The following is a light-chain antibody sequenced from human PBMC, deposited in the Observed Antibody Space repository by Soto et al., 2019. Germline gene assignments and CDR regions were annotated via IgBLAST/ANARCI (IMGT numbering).Light chain of an antibody. CDR3: QHYNGYPWT. J-gene: IGKJ1*01. Sequence: DIQLVQSPSSLSASVGDRVTITCRASQGVNNYLAWFHQRPGEAPQSLIYAASTLRAGVPSRFSGSGYGTDFILTLDRLHPEDFGTYYCQHYNGYPWTFGQGTTVDVK. V-gene: IGKV1-16*01. CDR1: QGVNNY. CDR2: AAS.